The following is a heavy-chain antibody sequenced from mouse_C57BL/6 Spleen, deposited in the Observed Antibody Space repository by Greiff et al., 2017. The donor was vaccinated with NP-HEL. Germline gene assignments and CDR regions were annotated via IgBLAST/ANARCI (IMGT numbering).Heavy chain of an antibody. D-gene: IGHD1-1*01. CDR2: ISDGGSYT. J-gene: IGHJ4*01. Sequence: EVHLVESGGGLVKPGGSLKLSCAASGFTFSSYAMSWVRQTPEKRLEWVATISDGGSYTYYPDNVKGRFTISRDNAKNNLYLQMSHLKSEDTAMYYCAREEDYFYAMDYWGQGTSVTVSS. CDR3: AREEDYFYAMDY. V-gene: IGHV5-4*01. CDR1: GFTFSSYA.